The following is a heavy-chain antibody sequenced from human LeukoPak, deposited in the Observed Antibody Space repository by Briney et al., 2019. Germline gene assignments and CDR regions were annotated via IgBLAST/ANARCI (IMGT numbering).Heavy chain of an antibody. Sequence: SETLSLTCTVSGGSISSSYWSWIRQPPGKGLEWIGYIYYSGNTNYNPSLKSRVTISVDTSKNQFSLKLTSVTAADTAVYYCASTRYSSGWFESDHYYYMDVWGKGTTVTVSS. V-gene: IGHV4-59*01. CDR3: ASTRYSSGWFESDHYYYMDV. CDR2: IYYSGNT. D-gene: IGHD6-19*01. J-gene: IGHJ6*03. CDR1: GGSISSSY.